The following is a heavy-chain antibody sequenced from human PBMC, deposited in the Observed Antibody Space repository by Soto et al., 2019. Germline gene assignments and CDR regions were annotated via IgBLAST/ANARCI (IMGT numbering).Heavy chain of an antibody. CDR2: IYHSGST. CDR3: ARVNCSGGSCYLSAFDI. J-gene: IGHJ3*02. D-gene: IGHD2-15*01. V-gene: IGHV4-30-2*01. Sequence: EWIGYIYHSGSTYYNPSLKSRVTISVDRSKNQFSLKLSSVTAADTAVYYCARVNCSGGSCYLSAFDIWGQGTMVTVSS.